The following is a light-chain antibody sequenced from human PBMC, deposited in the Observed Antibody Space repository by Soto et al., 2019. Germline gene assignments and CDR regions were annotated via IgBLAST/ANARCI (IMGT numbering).Light chain of an antibody. Sequence: EIVMTQSPATLSVSPGERPTLSCRASQSVSSNLAWYQQKPGQAPRLLIYGASTRATGIPARFSGSGSGTEFTLTISSLQSEDFAVYYCQQYNNWPPYGYTFGQGTKLEIK. J-gene: IGKJ2*01. CDR3: QQYNNWPPYGYT. V-gene: IGKV3-15*01. CDR1: QSVSSN. CDR2: GAS.